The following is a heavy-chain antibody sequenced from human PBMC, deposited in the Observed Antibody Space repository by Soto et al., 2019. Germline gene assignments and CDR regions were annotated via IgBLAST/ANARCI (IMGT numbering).Heavy chain of an antibody. D-gene: IGHD3-3*01. Sequence: SETLSLTCAVYGGSFSGYYWSWIRQPPGKGLEWIGEINHSGSTNYNPSLKSRVTISVDTSKNQFSLKLSSVTAADTAVYYCASRESGRFVECFFYAFDSCGQGTMVTVAS. V-gene: IGHV4-34*01. CDR1: GGSFSGYY. CDR2: INHSGST. CDR3: ASRESGRFVECFFYAFDS. J-gene: IGHJ3*02.